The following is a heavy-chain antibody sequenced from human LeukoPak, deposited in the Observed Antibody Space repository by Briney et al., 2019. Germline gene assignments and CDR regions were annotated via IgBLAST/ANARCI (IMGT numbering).Heavy chain of an antibody. CDR3: VSFYETY. J-gene: IGHJ4*02. Sequence: GGSLRLSCAASGNYWMHWVRQAPGKGLVWVSHINSDGSWTSYADPVKGRFTISKDNAKNTVYLQMNNLRAEDTAVYYCVSFYETYWGRGTLVTVSS. CDR2: INSDGSWT. CDR1: GNYW. V-gene: IGHV3-74*01. D-gene: IGHD2-2*01.